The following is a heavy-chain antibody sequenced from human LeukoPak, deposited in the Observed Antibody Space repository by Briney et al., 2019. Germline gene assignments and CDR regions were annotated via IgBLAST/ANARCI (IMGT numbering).Heavy chain of an antibody. CDR2: IIPIFGTA. D-gene: IGHD3-22*01. V-gene: IGHV1-69*01. J-gene: IGHJ4*02. Sequence: SVKVSCKASGGTFSSYAISWVRQAPGQGLEWMGGIIPIFGTANYAQKFQGRVTITADESTSTAYMELSSLRSEDTAVYYCARGPLGYDSSGYHQTRSYFDYWGQGTLVTVSS. CDR1: GGTFSSYA. CDR3: ARGPLGYDSSGYHQTRSYFDY.